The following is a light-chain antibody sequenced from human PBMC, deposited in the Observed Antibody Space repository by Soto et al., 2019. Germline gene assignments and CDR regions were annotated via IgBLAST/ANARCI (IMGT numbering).Light chain of an antibody. CDR2: AAA. Sequence: DIQMSQYPSSLSASVGDRVTITCRASQSISMYLDWYQQKPGKAPKLLIYAAASLQSGVPSRFSGSGSGTDFTLTISSLQPEDFATYYCQQSYNTPSTFGHGTRLEIK. CDR3: QQSYNTPST. J-gene: IGKJ5*01. CDR1: QSISMY. V-gene: IGKV1-39*01.